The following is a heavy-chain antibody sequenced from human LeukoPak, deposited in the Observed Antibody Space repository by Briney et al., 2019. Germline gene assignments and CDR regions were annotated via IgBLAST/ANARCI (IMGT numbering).Heavy chain of an antibody. CDR3: AKLRNDDYGDSRAFDI. Sequence: PGGSLRLSCAASGFTFSSYGMHWVRQAPGKGLEWVAVISYDGSNKYYADSVKGRLTISRDNSKNTLYLQMNSLRAEDTAVYYCAKLRNDDYGDSRAFDIWGQGTMVTVSS. CDR2: ISYDGSNK. CDR1: GFTFSSYG. V-gene: IGHV3-30*18. J-gene: IGHJ3*02. D-gene: IGHD4-17*01.